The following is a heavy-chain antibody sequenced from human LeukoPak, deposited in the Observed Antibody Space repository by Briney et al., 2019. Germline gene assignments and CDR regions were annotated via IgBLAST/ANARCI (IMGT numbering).Heavy chain of an antibody. Sequence: GGSLILSCAASGFTFDDYAMHWVRQAPGKGLEWVSGISWNSGSIGYADSVKGRFTISRDNAKNSLYLQMNSLRAEDTALYYCAKDNTGRYSSSWYSGMDVRGQGTTVTVSS. V-gene: IGHV3-9*01. D-gene: IGHD6-13*01. CDR2: ISWNSGSI. J-gene: IGHJ6*02. CDR3: AKDNTGRYSSSWYSGMDV. CDR1: GFTFDDYA.